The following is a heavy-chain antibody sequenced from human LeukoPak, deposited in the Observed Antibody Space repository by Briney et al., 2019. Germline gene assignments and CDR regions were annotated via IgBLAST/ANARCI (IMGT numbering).Heavy chain of an antibody. CDR3: ARHVRSMATFYFDY. D-gene: IGHD5-24*01. Sequence: PSETLSLTCTVSGGSISSCYWSWIRQPPRKGLEWIGYIYYSGSTNYNPSLKSRVTISVDTSKNQFSLKLSSVTAADTAVYYCARHVRSMATFYFDYWGQGTLVTVSS. CDR1: GGSISSCY. CDR2: IYYSGST. J-gene: IGHJ4*02. V-gene: IGHV4-59*08.